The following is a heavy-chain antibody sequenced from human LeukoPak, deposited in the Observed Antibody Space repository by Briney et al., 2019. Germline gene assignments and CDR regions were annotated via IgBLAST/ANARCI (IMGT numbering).Heavy chain of an antibody. J-gene: IGHJ1*01. CDR3: VQEARRDGYKLAPVAEH. D-gene: IGHD5-24*01. CDR1: RFTFNIYA. Sequence: GGSLRLSCAASRFTFNIYAMSWVRQAPEKGLEWVSAISETSRKTYYADPVKGRFTISRDNSKNTLYLQMNDLRDEDTAVYYCVQEARRDGYKLAPVAEHWGQGTLVTVSS. V-gene: IGHV3-23*01. CDR2: ISETSRKT.